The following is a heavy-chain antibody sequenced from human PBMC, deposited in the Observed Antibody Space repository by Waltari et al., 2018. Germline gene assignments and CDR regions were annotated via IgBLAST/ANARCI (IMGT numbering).Heavy chain of an antibody. CDR3: VHRRHCDGSSCLQSWFDP. Sequence: QITLKESGPTLVTPTQTLTLTCTFSGFSLSTSGVGLGWIRQPPGKALEWLAIIYWNDERYSPSLKSRLTITKDTSKNQVVLTMTNMDPVDTATYYCVHRRHCDGSSCLQSWFDPWGQGTLVTVSS. V-gene: IGHV2-5*01. D-gene: IGHD2-15*01. CDR1: GFSLSTSGVG. J-gene: IGHJ5*02. CDR2: IYWNDE.